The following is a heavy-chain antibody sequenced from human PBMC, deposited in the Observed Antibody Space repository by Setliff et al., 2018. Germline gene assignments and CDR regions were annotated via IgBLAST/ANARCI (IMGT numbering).Heavy chain of an antibody. D-gene: IGHD3-9*01. CDR3: ARVVPFRYDILTGPIDY. CDR1: GFTFSTYW. Sequence: GGSLRLSCAASGFTFSTYWMSWVRQAPGKGLEWVANIKQDGSEKYYVDSVKGRFTISRDNAKNSLYLQMNSLRAEDTAVYYCARVVPFRYDILTGPIDYWGQGTLVTVSS. J-gene: IGHJ4*02. V-gene: IGHV3-7*03. CDR2: IKQDGSEK.